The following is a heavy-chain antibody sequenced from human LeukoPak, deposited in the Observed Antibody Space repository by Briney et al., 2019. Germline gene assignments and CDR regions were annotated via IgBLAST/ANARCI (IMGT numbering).Heavy chain of an antibody. J-gene: IGHJ4*02. V-gene: IGHV3-23*01. CDR1: GFTFSSYA. CDR3: AKDHQFGSYYGTADY. Sequence: GGSLRLSCAASGFTFSSYAMSWVRQAPGKGLEWVSAISGSGGSTYYADSVKGRFTISRDNSKNTLYLQMNSLRAEDTAVYYCAKDHQFGSYYGTADYWGQGTLVTVSS. CDR2: ISGSGGST. D-gene: IGHD1-26*01.